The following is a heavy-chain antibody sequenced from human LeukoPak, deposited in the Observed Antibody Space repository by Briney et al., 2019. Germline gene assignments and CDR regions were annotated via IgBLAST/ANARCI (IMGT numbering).Heavy chain of an antibody. J-gene: IGHJ4*02. CDR3: ARRGYYRFDY. CDR1: GFTFSSYA. D-gene: IGHD3-22*01. V-gene: IGHV3-23*01. Sequence: GGSLRLSCAASGFTFSSYAMTWVRQPPGKGLEGVSSITGSTGSTYYADSVKGRFTISRDNSKNTLYLQMNSLRAEDTAVYYRARRGYYRFDYWGQGTLVTVSS. CDR2: ITGSTGST.